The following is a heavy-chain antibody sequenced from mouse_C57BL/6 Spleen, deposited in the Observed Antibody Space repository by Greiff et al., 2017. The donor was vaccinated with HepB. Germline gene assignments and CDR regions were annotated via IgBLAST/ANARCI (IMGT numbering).Heavy chain of an antibody. Sequence: VQLQQPGAELVKPGASVKMSCKASGYTFTSYWITWVKQRPGQGLEWIGDIYPGSGSTNYNEKFKSKATLTVDTSSSTAYMQLSSLTSEDSAVYYCARSAPDYYGSSYTSYFDYWGQGTTLTVSS. V-gene: IGHV1-55*01. CDR3: ARSAPDYYGSSYTSYFDY. CDR1: GYTFTSYW. CDR2: IYPGSGST. J-gene: IGHJ2*01. D-gene: IGHD1-1*01.